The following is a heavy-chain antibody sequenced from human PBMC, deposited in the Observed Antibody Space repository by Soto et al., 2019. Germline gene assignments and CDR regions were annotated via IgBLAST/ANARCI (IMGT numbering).Heavy chain of an antibody. J-gene: IGHJ6*03. CDR3: ARDDVXCDGGSCYGVPMDV. CDR2: IRSKAYGGTT. Sequence: PGGSLRLSCTASGFTFGDYAMSWFRQAPGKGLEWVGFIRSKAYGGTTEYAASVKGRFTISRDDSKSIAYLQMDSLRAEDTAVYYCARDDVXCDGGSCYGVPMDVWGKGTTVTVSS. CDR1: GFTFGDYA. V-gene: IGHV3-49*03. D-gene: IGHD2-15*01.